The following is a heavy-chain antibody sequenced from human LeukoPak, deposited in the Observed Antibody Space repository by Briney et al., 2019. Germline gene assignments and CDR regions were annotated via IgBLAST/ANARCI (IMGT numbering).Heavy chain of an antibody. V-gene: IGHV3-21*01. CDR3: ASEPPPYSYDSSVYSPGAY. Sequence: GGSLRLSCAASGFTFSSYSMNWVRQAPGKGLEWVSSISSSSSYIYYADSVKGRFTISRDNAKNSLYLQMNSLRAEDTAVYYCASEPPPYSYDSSVYSPGAYWGQGPLATVPS. CDR1: GFTFSSYS. D-gene: IGHD3-22*01. J-gene: IGHJ4*02. CDR2: ISSSSSYI.